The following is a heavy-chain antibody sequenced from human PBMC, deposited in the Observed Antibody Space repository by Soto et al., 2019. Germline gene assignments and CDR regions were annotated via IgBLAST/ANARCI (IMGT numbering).Heavy chain of an antibody. CDR1: GGSISSYY. J-gene: IGHJ4*02. V-gene: IGHV4-59*08. CDR3: ARHSFTSIAKIDY. Sequence: SETLSLTCTVSGGSISSYYWSWIRQPPGKGLEWIGYIYYSGSTNYNPSLKSRVTISVDTSKNQFSLKLSSVTAADTAVYYCARHSFTSIAKIDYWGQGTLVTVS. CDR2: IYYSGST. D-gene: IGHD6-6*01.